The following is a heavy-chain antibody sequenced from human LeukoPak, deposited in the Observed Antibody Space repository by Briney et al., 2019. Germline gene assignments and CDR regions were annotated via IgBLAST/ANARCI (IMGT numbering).Heavy chain of an antibody. J-gene: IGHJ6*02. CDR1: GFTFSSYE. Sequence: PGGSLRLSCAASGFTFSSYEINWVRQAPGKGLEWVSYISSSGSTIYYADSVKGRFTISRDNAKNSLYMQMSSLRAEGTAVYYCGGSPGMDDWGQGTMVTVSS. CDR2: ISSSGSTI. CDR3: GGSPGMDD. V-gene: IGHV3-48*03.